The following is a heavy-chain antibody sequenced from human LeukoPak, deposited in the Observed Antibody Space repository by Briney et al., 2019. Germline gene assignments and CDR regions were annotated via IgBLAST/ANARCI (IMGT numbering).Heavy chain of an antibody. CDR2: ISYDGSKE. J-gene: IGHJ5*02. CDR1: GLTFRSYC. V-gene: IGHV3-30*03. D-gene: IGHD3-10*01. CDR3: APRGGYYGSGSYYGFDH. Sequence: PGGSLRLSCAASGLTFRSYCMHGVRQAPRKGLPWVAVISYDGSKEYYAHSVKGRFTISRDNSKNTLYLQMNSLRDEDTSVYDGAPRGGYYGSGSYYGFDHWGQGTLVTVSS.